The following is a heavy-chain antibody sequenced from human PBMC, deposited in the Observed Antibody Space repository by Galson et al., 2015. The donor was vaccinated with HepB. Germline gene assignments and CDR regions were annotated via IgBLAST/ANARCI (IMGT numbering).Heavy chain of an antibody. Sequence: CAISGYRVSSNSAAWNWIRQSPSRGLEWLGRTYYSSKWYNDYAVSVKSRITINPDTSKKQFCLQLNSVTPEETAVYYCAGNGYSSSYYFDYWGQGTLVTVSS. J-gene: IGHJ4*02. V-gene: IGHV6-1*01. CDR3: AGNGYSSSYYFDY. CDR1: GYRVSSNSAA. D-gene: IGHD6-13*01. CDR2: TYYSSKWYN.